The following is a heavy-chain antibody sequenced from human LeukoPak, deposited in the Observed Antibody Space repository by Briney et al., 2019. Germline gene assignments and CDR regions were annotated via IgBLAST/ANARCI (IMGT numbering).Heavy chain of an antibody. CDR1: GYRFTDYY. J-gene: IGHJ4*02. D-gene: IGHD4-17*01. V-gene: IGHV1-2*02. CDR3: ARGDYGDYFDY. CDR2: INPNSGGT. Sequence: ASVKVSFKASGYRFTDYYLHWVRQAPGQGLEWMGWINPNSGGTNYAQKFQGRVTMTRDTSISTAYMELSRLRSDDTAVYYCARGDYGDYFDYWGQGTLVTVSS.